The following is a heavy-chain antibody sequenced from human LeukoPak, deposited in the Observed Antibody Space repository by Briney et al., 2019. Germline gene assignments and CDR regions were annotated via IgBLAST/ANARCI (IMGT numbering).Heavy chain of an antibody. Sequence: PGGSLRLPCAASGFTFSSYSMNWVRQAPGRGLEWVSSISSSSRYTYYADSVKGRFTISRDNAKNSLYLQMNSLRAEDTAVYYCARDLTTVTTAFFVYWGQGTLVTVSS. CDR2: ISSSSRYT. CDR1: GFTFSSYS. V-gene: IGHV3-21*01. J-gene: IGHJ4*02. D-gene: IGHD4-11*01. CDR3: ARDLTTVTTAFFVY.